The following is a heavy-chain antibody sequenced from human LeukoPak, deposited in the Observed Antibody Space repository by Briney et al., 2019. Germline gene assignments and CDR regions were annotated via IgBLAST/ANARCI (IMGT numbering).Heavy chain of an antibody. CDR1: GYSFTNYW. J-gene: IGHJ3*02. V-gene: IGHV5-51*01. CDR2: IHPGDSDT. Sequence: GESLKISCKGSGYSFTNYWIGWVRQMPGKGLEWIGIIHPGDSDTRYSPSFQGQVTISADKSITTAYLQWSSLKASDTAMYYCAGAIVGAATAFDIWGQGTMVTVSS. D-gene: IGHD1-26*01. CDR3: AGAIVGAATAFDI.